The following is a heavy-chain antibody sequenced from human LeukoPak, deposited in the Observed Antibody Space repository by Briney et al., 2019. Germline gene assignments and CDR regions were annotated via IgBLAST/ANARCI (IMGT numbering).Heavy chain of an antibody. CDR1: GFTFNNAW. Sequence: PGGSLRLSCAASGFTFNNAWMSWVRQAPGKGLEWVGRIKSKADGGTTDYAAPVKGRFTISRDDSKNTLFLQMNSLKTEDTAVYYCTTVLHYYGISGYQTFFDYWGQGTLVTVSS. CDR2: IKSKADGGTT. V-gene: IGHV3-15*01. CDR3: TTVLHYYGISGYQTFFDY. D-gene: IGHD3-22*01. J-gene: IGHJ4*02.